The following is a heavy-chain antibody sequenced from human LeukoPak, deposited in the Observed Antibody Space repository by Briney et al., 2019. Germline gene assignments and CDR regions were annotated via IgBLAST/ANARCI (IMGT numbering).Heavy chain of an antibody. CDR2: IFPILGIA. J-gene: IGHJ4*02. V-gene: IGHV1-69*04. CDR3: ARDGYGDYVLDY. D-gene: IGHD4-17*01. CDR1: GGTFSSYA. Sequence: ASVKVSCKASGGTFSSYAIRWVRQAPGQGLEWMGRIFPILGIANYAQKFQGRVTITADKSTSTAYMELSSLRSEDTAVYCCARDGYGDYVLDYWGQGTLVTVSS.